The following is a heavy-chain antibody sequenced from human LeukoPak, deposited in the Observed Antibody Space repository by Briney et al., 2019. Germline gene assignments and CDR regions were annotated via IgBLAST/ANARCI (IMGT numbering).Heavy chain of an antibody. CDR2: IYTSGST. D-gene: IGHD6-13*01. CDR1: GGSISSYC. Sequence: PSETLSLTCTVSGGSISSYCWSWIRQPAGKGLEWIGRIYTSGSTNYNPSLKSRVTMSVDTSKNQFSLKLSSVTAADTAVYYCARDSAAAGKGYYYYYGMGVWGQGTTVTVSS. V-gene: IGHV4-4*07. J-gene: IGHJ6*02. CDR3: ARDSAAAGKGYYYYYGMGV.